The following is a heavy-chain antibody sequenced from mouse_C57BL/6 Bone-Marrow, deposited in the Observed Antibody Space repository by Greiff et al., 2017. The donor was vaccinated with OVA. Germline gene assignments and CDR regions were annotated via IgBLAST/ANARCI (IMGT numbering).Heavy chain of an antibody. CDR1: GYTFTSYW. CDR2: IDPSDSET. D-gene: IGHD1-1*01. Sequence: LQPGAELVRPGSSVKLSCKASGYTFTSYWMHWVKQRPIQGLEWIGNIDPSDSETHYNQKFKDKATLTVDKSSSTAYMQLSSLTSEDSAVYYCATYYYGSNYFDYWGQGTTLTVSS. V-gene: IGHV1-52*01. J-gene: IGHJ2*01. CDR3: ATYYYGSNYFDY.